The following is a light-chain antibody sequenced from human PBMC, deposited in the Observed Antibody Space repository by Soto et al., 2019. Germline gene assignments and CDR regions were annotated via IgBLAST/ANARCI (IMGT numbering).Light chain of an antibody. CDR1: ESLVYYNEETY. J-gene: IGKJ2*01. V-gene: IGKV2-30*01. CDR2: KVS. CDR3: MQGSHWAYT. Sequence: DVVLTQSPLSLPVTLGQPASISCRSDESLVYYNEETYLNWFQQRPGQSPRRLISKVSNGDSGVADRFSGSGSGTDFTLKISRVEAKDVGLYYCMQGSHWAYTFGQGTKVEIK.